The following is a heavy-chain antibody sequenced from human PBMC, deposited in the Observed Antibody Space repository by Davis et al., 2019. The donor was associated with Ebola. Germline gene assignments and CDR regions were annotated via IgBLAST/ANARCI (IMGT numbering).Heavy chain of an antibody. V-gene: IGHV1-69*13. CDR3: VRDDGLKGTAGNYAMDV. CDR1: GGSFSSYA. D-gene: IGHD2-21*02. Sequence: SVKVSCKTSGGSFSSYALSWVRQARGQGLEWMGGIIPIFDTAHYAHQFQGRVTMTSDESTSTVYMELRSLTSDDTAVYFCVRDDGLKGTAGNYAMDVWGQGTTVTVS. CDR2: IIPIFDTA. J-gene: IGHJ6*02.